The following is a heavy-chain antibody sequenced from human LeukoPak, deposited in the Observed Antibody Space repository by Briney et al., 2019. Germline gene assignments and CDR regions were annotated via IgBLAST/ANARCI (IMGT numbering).Heavy chain of an antibody. J-gene: IGHJ4*02. D-gene: IGHD3-3*01. Sequence: SQTLSLTCTVSGGSFSSPNYHWSWIRQPAGKGLEWIGRIYTTGFTNYHPSLKSRVTVSIDTSKNQFYLKLTSVTAADTAVYYCAREDYNFLWSQGTLVTVSS. V-gene: IGHV4-61*02. CDR2: IYTTGFT. CDR1: GGSFSSPNYH. CDR3: AREDYNFL.